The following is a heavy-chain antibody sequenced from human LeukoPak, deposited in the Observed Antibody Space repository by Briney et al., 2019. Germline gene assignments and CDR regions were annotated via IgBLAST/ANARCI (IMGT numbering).Heavy chain of an antibody. J-gene: IGHJ4*02. CDR1: GFTLSSYW. V-gene: IGHV3-74*01. CDR3: ARDLRTPSDTNIAIDY. Sequence: GGSLRLSCAASGFTLSSYWMHWVRQAPGKGLVWVSRIKSDGSSASYADSVKGRFTISRDNAKNTLYLQMNSLRAEDTAVYYCARDLRTPSDTNIAIDYWGQGTLVTVSS. CDR2: IKSDGSSA. D-gene: IGHD4-23*01.